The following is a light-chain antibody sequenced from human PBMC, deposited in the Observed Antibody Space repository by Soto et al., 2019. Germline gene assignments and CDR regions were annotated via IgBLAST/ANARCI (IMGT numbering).Light chain of an antibody. Sequence: DIQMTQSPSSLSASVGDRVTTTCRASQSIDTFLIWYQLKPGKAPKLLIYTASSLHSGVPSRFSGGGSGTDFTLTISSLQPDDFATYYCQQSSTTPYTFGQGTKVDIK. CDR2: TAS. V-gene: IGKV1-39*01. CDR1: QSIDTF. J-gene: IGKJ2*01. CDR3: QQSSTTPYT.